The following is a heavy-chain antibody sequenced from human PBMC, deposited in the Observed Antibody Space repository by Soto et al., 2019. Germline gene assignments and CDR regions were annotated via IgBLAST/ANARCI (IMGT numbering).Heavy chain of an antibody. J-gene: IGHJ4*02. CDR2: IIPILGIA. CDR1: GGTFSSYT. V-gene: IGHV1-69*02. Sequence: QVQLVQSGAEVKKPGSSVKVSCKASGGTFSSYTISWVRQAPGQGLEWMGRIIPILGIANYAQKFQGRVTITADKSTSTAYMELSSLRSEDTAVYYCARGYDSEETGADYWGQGTLVTVSS. D-gene: IGHD3-22*01. CDR3: ARGYDSEETGADY.